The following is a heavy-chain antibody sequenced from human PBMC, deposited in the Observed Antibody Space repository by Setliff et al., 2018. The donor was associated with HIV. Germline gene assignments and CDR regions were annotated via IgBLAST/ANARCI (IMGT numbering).Heavy chain of an antibody. J-gene: IGHJ4*02. V-gene: IGHV1-2*02. CDR2: INPNNGGT. D-gene: IGHD6-19*01. CDR1: GYTFTSYD. CDR3: ARWSSGWSYFDF. Sequence: ASVKVSCKASGYTFTSYDISWVRQAPGQGLEWMGWINPNNGGTSYAQKFQGRVTMTRDTSISTVYMELSRLRSDDTAVYYCARWSSGWSYFDFWGQGTLVTVSS.